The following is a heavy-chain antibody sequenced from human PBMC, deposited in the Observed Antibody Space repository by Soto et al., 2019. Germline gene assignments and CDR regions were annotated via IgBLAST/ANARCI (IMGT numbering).Heavy chain of an antibody. J-gene: IGHJ5*02. Sequence: SXTLSLTCSVSVYYIHVGGYYWTWILQRPGKGLEWMGYIYYTGKTYYNPSLESRLTMSVDRSKNQFSLRLTSVTAADTAVYFCGRDLPRNDSCIDPWGQGTLSTVST. CDR3: GRDLPRNDSCIDP. CDR1: VYYIHVGGYY. D-gene: IGHD2-2*01. V-gene: IGHV4-30-4*01. CDR2: IYYTGKT.